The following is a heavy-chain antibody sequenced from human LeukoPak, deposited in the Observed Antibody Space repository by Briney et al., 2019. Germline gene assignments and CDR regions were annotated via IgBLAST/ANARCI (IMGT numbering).Heavy chain of an antibody. CDR2: ISSSGSVI. CDR1: RFTFSDYY. V-gene: IGHV3-11*04. D-gene: IGHD3-3*01. CDR3: ASQLGFLEWLFDY. J-gene: IGHJ4*02. Sequence: GGSLRLSCAASRFTFSDYYMSWIRQAPGKGLEWVSYISSSGSVIYYADSVKGRFTISRDNAKNSLYLQMDSLRAEDTAVYYCASQLGFLEWLFDYWGQGTLVTVSS.